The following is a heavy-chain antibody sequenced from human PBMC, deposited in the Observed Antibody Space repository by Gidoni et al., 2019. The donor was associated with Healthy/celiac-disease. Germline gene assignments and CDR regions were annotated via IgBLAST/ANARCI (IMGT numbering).Heavy chain of an antibody. V-gene: IGHV3-33*01. Sequence: QVQLVESGGGVVQHGRSLRLPCAASGFTFSSYGMHWVRQAPGKGLEWVAVIWYDGTNKYYAGSVKGRFTISRDNSKNTLYLQMNSLRAEDTAVYYCAGGGFSGQWLLPFWGQGTLVTVSS. CDR2: IWYDGTNK. J-gene: IGHJ4*02. D-gene: IGHD3-22*01. CDR3: AGGGFSGQWLLPF. CDR1: GFTFSSYG.